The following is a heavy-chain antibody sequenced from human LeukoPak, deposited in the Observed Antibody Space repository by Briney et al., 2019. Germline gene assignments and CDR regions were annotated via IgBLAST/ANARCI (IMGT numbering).Heavy chain of an antibody. Sequence: ASVKVSCKASGGTFANYAISWVRKAPGQGPEWMGGIIPIFGTGHSAQKFQGRLTITADESTRTTYMELSSLRSEDTAVYYCAKGHDDFRQFDFWGQGTLVIVSS. CDR2: IIPIFGTG. V-gene: IGHV1-69*01. J-gene: IGHJ4*02. D-gene: IGHD3-3*01. CDR3: AKGHDDFRQFDF. CDR1: GGTFANYA.